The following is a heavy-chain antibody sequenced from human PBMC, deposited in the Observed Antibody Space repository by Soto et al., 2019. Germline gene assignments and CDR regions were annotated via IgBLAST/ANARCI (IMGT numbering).Heavy chain of an antibody. CDR1: GGSISSGGYY. V-gene: IGHV4-31*03. J-gene: IGHJ4*02. CDR2: IYYSGST. D-gene: IGHD4-17*01. Sequence: KPSETLSLTCTVSGGSISSGGYYWSWIRQHPGKGLEWIGYIYYSGSTYYNPSLKSRVTISVDTSKNQFPLKLSSVTAADTAVYYCARVGYGDSDYFDYWGQGTLVTVSS. CDR3: ARVGYGDSDYFDY.